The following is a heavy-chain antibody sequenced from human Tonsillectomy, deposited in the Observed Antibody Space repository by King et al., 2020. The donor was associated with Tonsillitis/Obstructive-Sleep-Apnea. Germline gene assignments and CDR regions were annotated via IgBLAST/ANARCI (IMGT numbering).Heavy chain of an antibody. Sequence: QLQESGPGLVKPSETLSLTCTVSGGSISSYYWSWIRQAPGKGLEWIGYIDYSGSTNYNPSLKSRVTISINTSRNQFSLKLSAVTAADTAVYYCAREGDDAFDIWGQGTMVTVSS. D-gene: IGHD3-16*01. CDR2: IDYSGST. CDR3: AREGDDAFDI. V-gene: IGHV4-59*01. J-gene: IGHJ3*02. CDR1: GGSISSYY.